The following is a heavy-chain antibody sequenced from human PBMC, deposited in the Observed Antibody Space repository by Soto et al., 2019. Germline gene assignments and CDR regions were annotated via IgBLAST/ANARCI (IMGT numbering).Heavy chain of an antibody. CDR1: GFTFDDYA. J-gene: IGHJ3*02. CDR2: ISWNSGSI. Sequence: GGSLRLSCAASGFTFDDYAMHWVRQAPGKGLEWVSGISWNSGSIGYADSVKGRFTISRDNAKNSLYLQMNSLRAEDTALYYCANGYYGSGSYFDAFDIWGQGTMVTVSS. V-gene: IGHV3-9*01. D-gene: IGHD3-10*01. CDR3: ANGYYGSGSYFDAFDI.